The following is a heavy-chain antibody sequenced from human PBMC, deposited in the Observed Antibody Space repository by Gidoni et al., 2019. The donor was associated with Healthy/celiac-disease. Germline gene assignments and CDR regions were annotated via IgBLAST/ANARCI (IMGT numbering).Heavy chain of an antibody. CDR1: GYTFTGSY. V-gene: IGHV1-2*06. CDR3: ARWGLYCTGGVCYPNYGMDV. CDR2: INPNSGGT. D-gene: IGHD2-8*02. Sequence: QVQLVQSGAEVKKPGASVTVSCKASGYTFTGSYMPWVRQAPGQGLEWMGRINPNSGGTNYAQKFQGRVTMTRDTSISTAYMELSRLRSDDTAVYYCARWGLYCTGGVCYPNYGMDVWGQGTTVTVSS. J-gene: IGHJ6*02.